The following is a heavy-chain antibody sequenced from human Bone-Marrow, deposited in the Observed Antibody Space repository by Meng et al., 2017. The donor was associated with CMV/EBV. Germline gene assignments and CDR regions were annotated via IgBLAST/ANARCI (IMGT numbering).Heavy chain of an antibody. CDR3: ARGGGRSGGYCSSTSCKGMDV. J-gene: IGHJ6*02. D-gene: IGHD2-2*03. CDR1: GGTFSSYA. CDR2: INPNSGGT. Sequence: ASVKVSCKASGGTFSSYAISWVRQAPGQGLEWMGWINPNSGGTNYAQKFQGRVTMTRDTSISTAYMELSRLRSDDTAVYYCARGGGRSGGYCSSTSCKGMDVWGQGTTVTVSS. V-gene: IGHV1-2*02.